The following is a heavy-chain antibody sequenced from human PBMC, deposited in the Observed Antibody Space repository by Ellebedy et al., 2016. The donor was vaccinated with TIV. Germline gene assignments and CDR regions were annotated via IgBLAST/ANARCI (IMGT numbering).Heavy chain of an antibody. V-gene: IGHV3-74*01. D-gene: IGHD3-9*01. J-gene: IGHJ4*02. Sequence: GESLKISCAASGFTFSSHWMHWVRQAPGKGLVWVSRINSDGSTTSYADSVEGRFSISRDNGKNTLNLQMNSLRVEDTAVYYCARAEYYDILTGYFDYWGQGTLVTVSS. CDR1: GFTFSSHW. CDR3: ARAEYYDILTGYFDY. CDR2: INSDGSTT.